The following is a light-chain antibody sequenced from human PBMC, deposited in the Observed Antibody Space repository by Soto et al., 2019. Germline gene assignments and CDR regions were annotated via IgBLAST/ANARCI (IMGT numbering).Light chain of an antibody. CDR2: GAS. CDR3: QQYRSYSPYT. J-gene: IGKJ2*01. Sequence: DIQMTQSPSTVSASVGDRVTITCRASQSINSWLAWYQQKPGKAPKLLIYGASTLESGVPSRFSGSGSGTEFTLTISSLQPYDFATYYCQQYRSYSPYTFGQGTKLEIK. V-gene: IGKV1-5*01. CDR1: QSINSW.